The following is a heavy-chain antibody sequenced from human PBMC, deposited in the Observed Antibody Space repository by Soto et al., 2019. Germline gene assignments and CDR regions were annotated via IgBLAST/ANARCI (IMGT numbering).Heavy chain of an antibody. CDR2: VHPDSGGT. D-gene: IGHD3-22*01. Sequence: WASVKVSCQTSGYIFTDHLIHWVRQSPGQGLQWGGWVHPDSGGTNVAQAFQDRVTMTADTSIITAYMDLARLRPDDTAIFYCARGAQGFFPVSGIYFYFDHWGQGTPVTVSS. CDR3: ARGAQGFFPVSGIYFYFDH. CDR1: GYIFTDHL. J-gene: IGHJ4*02. V-gene: IGHV1-2*02.